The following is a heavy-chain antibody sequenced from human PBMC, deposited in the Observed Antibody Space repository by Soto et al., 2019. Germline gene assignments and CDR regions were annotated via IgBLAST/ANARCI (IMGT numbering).Heavy chain of an antibody. Sequence: QVQLVQSGAEVKKPGSSVKVSCKASGGTFSSYAISWVRQSPGQGLEWMGGIIPIFGTANYAQKFQGRVKITAAKYTSRAYMGLSSLRSEDTAVYYCARGRTGDYCGKSPEDDAFDIWGQGTMVTVSS. CDR2: IIPIFGTA. V-gene: IGHV1-69*06. CDR1: GGTFSSYA. D-gene: IGHD4-17*01. J-gene: IGHJ3*02. CDR3: ARGRTGDYCGKSPEDDAFDI.